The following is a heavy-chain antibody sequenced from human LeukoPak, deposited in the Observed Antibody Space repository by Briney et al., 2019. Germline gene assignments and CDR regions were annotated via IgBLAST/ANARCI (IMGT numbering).Heavy chain of an antibody. CDR1: GFTFSRYS. CDR2: ISSSGTYI. J-gene: IGHJ4*02. V-gene: IGHV3-21*04. D-gene: IGHD1-26*01. CDR3: AKDRYSGSYYTYYFDY. Sequence: GGSLRLSCVASGFTFSRYSMNWVRQAPGKGLEWVSSISSSGTYIYYADSMKGRFTLSRDNAKNSLYLQMNSLRAEDTAVYYCAKDRYSGSYYTYYFDYWGQGTLVTVSS.